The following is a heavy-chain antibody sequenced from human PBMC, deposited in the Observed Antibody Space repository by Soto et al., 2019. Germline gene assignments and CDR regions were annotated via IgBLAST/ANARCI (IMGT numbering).Heavy chain of an antibody. CDR3: ARTTRLIVGPPRAFDI. Sequence: SVKVSCKASGGSLSSYAIGWVRQAPGQGIEWMGGIIPIFGTANYAQKFQGRVTITADESTSTAYMELSSLRSEVTAVYYCARTTRLIVGPPRAFDIWGQGTTVTVSS. CDR2: IIPIFGTA. J-gene: IGHJ3*02. D-gene: IGHD1-26*01. CDR1: GGSLSSYA. V-gene: IGHV1-69*13.